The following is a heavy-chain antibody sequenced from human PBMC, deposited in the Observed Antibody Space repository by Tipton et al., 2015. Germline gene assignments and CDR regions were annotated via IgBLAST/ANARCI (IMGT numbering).Heavy chain of an antibody. CDR2: ISFSDTT. J-gene: IGHJ6*02. D-gene: IGHD5-24*01. Sequence: TLSLTCTVSGGSVSSGSYYWSWIRQPPGKGLEWIGYISFSDTTHYNPSLKRRVTISLDTSKNQFSLTLNSVTAADTAVYYCARDLEHGMDVWGQGTTVTVSS. CDR3: ARDLEHGMDV. V-gene: IGHV4-61*01. CDR1: GGSVSSGSYY.